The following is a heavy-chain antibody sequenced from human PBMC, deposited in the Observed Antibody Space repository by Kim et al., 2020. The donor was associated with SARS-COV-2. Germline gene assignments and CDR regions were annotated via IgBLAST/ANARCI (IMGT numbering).Heavy chain of an antibody. J-gene: IGHJ6*02. CDR3: ASPRERGYSGYDPSGKPYYYYGMDV. D-gene: IGHD5-12*01. CDR1: GGTFSSYA. Sequence: SVKVSCKASGGTFSSYAISWVRQAPGQGLEWMGGIIPIFGTANYAQKFQGRVTITADESTSTAYMELSSLRSEDTAVYYCASPRERGYSGYDPSGKPYYYYGMDVWGQWTTVTVSS. CDR2: IIPIFGTA. V-gene: IGHV1-69*13.